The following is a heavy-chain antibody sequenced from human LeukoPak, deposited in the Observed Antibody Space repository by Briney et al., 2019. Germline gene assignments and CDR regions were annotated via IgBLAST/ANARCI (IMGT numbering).Heavy chain of an antibody. D-gene: IGHD3-10*01. V-gene: IGHV3-43D*03. CDR3: AKDKARRFGEGVHAFDI. J-gene: IGHJ3*02. Sequence: GGSLRLSCAASGFTFDDYAMHWVRQAPGKGLEWVSLISWDGGSTYYADSVKGRFTISRDNSKNSLYLQMNSLRAEDTALYYCAKDKARRFGEGVHAFDIWGQGTMVTVSS. CDR2: ISWDGGST. CDR1: GFTFDDYA.